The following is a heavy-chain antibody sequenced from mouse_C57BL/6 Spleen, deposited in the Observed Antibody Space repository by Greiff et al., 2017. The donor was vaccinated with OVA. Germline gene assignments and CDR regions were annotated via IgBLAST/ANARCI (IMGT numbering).Heavy chain of an antibody. D-gene: IGHD2-2*01. Sequence: QVQLQQSGAELVRPGASVTLSCKASGYTFTDYEMHWVKQTPVHGLEWIGAIDPETGGTAYNQKFKGKAILTADKSSSTAYMELRSLTSEDSAVYDCTRRGGYDEGNWDGAWFAYWGQGTLVTVSA. CDR3: TRRGGYDEGNWDGAWFAY. CDR1: GYTFTDYE. J-gene: IGHJ3*01. CDR2: IDPETGGT. V-gene: IGHV1-15*01.